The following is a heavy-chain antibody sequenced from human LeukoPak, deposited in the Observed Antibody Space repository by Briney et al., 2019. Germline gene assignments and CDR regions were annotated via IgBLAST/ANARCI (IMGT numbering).Heavy chain of an antibody. CDR2: IYYSGST. J-gene: IGHJ4*02. Sequence: SETLSLTCTVSGGSLSSSSYYWGWIRQPPGKGLEWIVSIYYSGSTYYNPSLKSRVTISVDTTKNQFSLKLSSVTAADTAVYYCARQPPMVRGVTRMPYYFDYWGQGTLVTVSS. CDR1: GGSLSSSSYY. CDR3: ARQPPMVRGVTRMPYYFDY. D-gene: IGHD3-10*01. V-gene: IGHV4-39*01.